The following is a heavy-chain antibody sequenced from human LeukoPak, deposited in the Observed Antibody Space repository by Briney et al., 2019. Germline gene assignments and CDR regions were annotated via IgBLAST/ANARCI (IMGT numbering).Heavy chain of an antibody. CDR2: ISYDGSNK. CDR1: GFTLRSYG. V-gene: IGHV3-30*18. Sequence: PGGSLRLSCAASGFTLRSYGMHWVRQAPGKGLEWVAVISYDGSNKYYGDSVKGRFTISRDNSKNTLYLQMNSLRAEDTAVYYCAKGGNDYYYYGMDVWGQGTTVTVSS. D-gene: IGHD3-10*01. CDR3: AKGGNDYYYYGMDV. J-gene: IGHJ6*02.